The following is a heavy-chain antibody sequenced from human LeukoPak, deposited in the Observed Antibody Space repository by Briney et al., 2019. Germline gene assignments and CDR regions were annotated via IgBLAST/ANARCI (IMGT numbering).Heavy chain of an antibody. CDR2: INPNSGGT. V-gene: IGHV1-2*02. J-gene: IGHJ5*02. CDR1: GYTFTGYY. D-gene: IGHD3-3*01. Sequence: ASVKVSCKASGYTFTGYYIHWVRQAPGQGLEWMEWINPNSGGTNYAQKFQGRVTMTRDTSISTAYMELSRLRSDDTAVYYCARLYSDFWSPYYHWGQGTLVTVSS. CDR3: ARLYSDFWSPYYH.